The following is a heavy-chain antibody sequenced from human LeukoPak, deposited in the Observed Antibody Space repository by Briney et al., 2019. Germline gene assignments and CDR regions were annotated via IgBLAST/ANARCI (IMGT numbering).Heavy chain of an antibody. CDR2: IIPIFGTA. D-gene: IGHD3-22*01. CDR1: GGTFSSYA. J-gene: IGHJ4*02. Sequence: SVKVSCKASGGTFSSYAISWVRQAPGQGLEWMGGIIPIFGTANYAQKFQGRVTMTTDTSTSTAYMELRSLRSDDTAVYYCARAPDYYYDSSGPHFDYWGQGTLVTVSS. CDR3: ARAPDYYYDSSGPHFDY. V-gene: IGHV1-69*05.